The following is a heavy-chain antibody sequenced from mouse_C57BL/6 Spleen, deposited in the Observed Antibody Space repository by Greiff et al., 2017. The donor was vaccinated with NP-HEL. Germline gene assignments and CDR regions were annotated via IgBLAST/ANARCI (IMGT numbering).Heavy chain of an antibody. Sequence: VKLMESGPGLVAPSQSLSITCTVSGFSLPSYGVSWVRQPPGKGLEWLGVIWGDGSTNYHSALISRLSISKDNSKSQVFLKLNSLQTDDTATYYCAKIYYDYDGAWFAYWGQGTLVTVSA. V-gene: IGHV2-3*01. D-gene: IGHD2-4*01. J-gene: IGHJ3*01. CDR1: GFSLPSYG. CDR3: AKIYYDYDGAWFAY. CDR2: IWGDGST.